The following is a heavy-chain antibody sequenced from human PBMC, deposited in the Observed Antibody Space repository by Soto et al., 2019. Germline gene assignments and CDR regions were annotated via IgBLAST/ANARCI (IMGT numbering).Heavy chain of an antibody. J-gene: IGHJ6*02. D-gene: IGHD2-15*01. Sequence: GASVKVSCKASGYTFTSYDINWVRQATGQGLEWMGWMNPNSGNTGYAQKFQGRVTMTRNTSISTAYMELSSLRSEDTAVYYCARCDLAVVAATLSSSRDYYYGMDGWGQGTTVTVSS. CDR1: GYTFTSYD. CDR3: ARCDLAVVAATLSSSRDYYYGMDG. CDR2: MNPNSGNT. V-gene: IGHV1-8*01.